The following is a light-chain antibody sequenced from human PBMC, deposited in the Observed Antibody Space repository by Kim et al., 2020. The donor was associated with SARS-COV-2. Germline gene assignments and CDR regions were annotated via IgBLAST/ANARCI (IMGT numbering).Light chain of an antibody. J-gene: IGLJ2*01. CDR2: QDN. V-gene: IGLV3-1*01. Sequence: SVPPGQKARIPFSGEKLKNKFVCRYQQRAGQSPVLPIYQDNKWPSGIPERFSGSNSGNTATLTISETQAMDEADYYCKTWDSSSVIFGGGTQLTVL. CDR3: KTWDSSSVI. CDR1: KLKNKF.